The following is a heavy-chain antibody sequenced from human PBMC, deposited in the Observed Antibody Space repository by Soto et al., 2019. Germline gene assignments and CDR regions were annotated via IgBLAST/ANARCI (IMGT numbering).Heavy chain of an antibody. V-gene: IGHV3-64D*06. CDR3: VPYLLAYCGGDCYPLDFDY. CDR1: GFTFSSYA. CDR2: ISSNGGST. Sequence: GGSLRLSCSASGFTFSSYAMHWVRQAPGKGLEYVSAISSNGGSTYYADSVKGRFTISRDNSKNTLYLQMSSLRAEDTAVYYCVPYLLAYCGGDCYPLDFDYWGQGTLVTVSS. J-gene: IGHJ4*02. D-gene: IGHD2-21*02.